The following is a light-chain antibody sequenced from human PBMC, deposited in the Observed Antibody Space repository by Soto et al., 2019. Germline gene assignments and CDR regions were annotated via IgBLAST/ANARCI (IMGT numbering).Light chain of an antibody. CDR3: QHYNSHSPT. Sequence: DIQMTQSPPTLSASVGDRDTITCRASQSISTWLAWYQQKPGKAPKLLIYGASTLESGVPSRFSGSGSGTEFTLTISSLQPDDFATFYCQHYNSHSPTFGQGTKVEIK. V-gene: IGKV1-5*01. CDR2: GAS. CDR1: QSISTW. J-gene: IGKJ1*01.